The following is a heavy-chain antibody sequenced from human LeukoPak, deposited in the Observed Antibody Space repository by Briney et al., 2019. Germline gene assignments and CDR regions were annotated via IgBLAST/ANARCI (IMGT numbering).Heavy chain of an antibody. CDR1: GFTFSSYG. V-gene: IGHV3-33*01. D-gene: IGHD1-14*01. J-gene: IGHJ3*02. CDR3: ARETGIMLDAFDI. Sequence: GGSLRLSCAASGFTFSSYGMHWVRQAPGKGLEWVAVIWYDGSNKYYADSVKGRFTISRDNSKNTLYLQMNSLRAEDTAVYYCARETGIMLDAFDIWGQGTMVTVSS. CDR2: IWYDGSNK.